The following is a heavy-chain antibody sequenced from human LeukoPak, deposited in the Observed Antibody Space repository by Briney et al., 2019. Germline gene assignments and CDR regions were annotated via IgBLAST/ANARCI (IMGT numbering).Heavy chain of an antibody. CDR1: GGTFSSYA. Sequence: ASVKVSFKASGGTFSSYAISWVRQAPGQGLEWMGGIIPIFGTANYAQKFQGRVTITTDESTSTAYMELSSLRSEDTAVYYCARGRQGTTQYYYMDVWGKGTTVTVSS. D-gene: IGHD1/OR15-1a*01. J-gene: IGHJ6*03. CDR3: ARGRQGTTQYYYMDV. CDR2: IIPIFGTA. V-gene: IGHV1-69*05.